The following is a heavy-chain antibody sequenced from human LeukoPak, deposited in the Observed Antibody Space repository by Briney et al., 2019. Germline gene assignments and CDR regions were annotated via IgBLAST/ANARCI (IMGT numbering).Heavy chain of an antibody. CDR2: MRYYGSNK. V-gene: IGHV3-30*02. CDR1: GFTFSSYG. D-gene: IGHD3-10*01. Sequence: PGGSLRLSYAASGFTFSSYGMHWVRQAPGTGLERVAFMRYYGSNKYYADSVQGRFTISRDNSKNTLYLQMNRLRAEDTAGYYALVVGSGSYGNYWGQGTQVTVSS. J-gene: IGHJ4*02. CDR3: LVVGSGSYGNY.